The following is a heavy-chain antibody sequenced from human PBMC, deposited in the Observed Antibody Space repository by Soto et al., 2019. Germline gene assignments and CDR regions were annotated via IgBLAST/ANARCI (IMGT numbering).Heavy chain of an antibody. J-gene: IGHJ4*02. V-gene: IGHV2-5*02. CDR3: AHARGLEWLLPYFDY. D-gene: IGHD3-3*01. Sequence: SGPTLVKPTQTLTLTCTFSGFSLSTSGVGVGWIRQPPGKALEWLALIYWDDDKRYSPSLRSRLTITKDTSKNQVVLTMTNMDPVDTATYYCAHARGLEWLLPYFDYWGQGTLVTVSS. CDR2: IYWDDDK. CDR1: GFSLSTSGVG.